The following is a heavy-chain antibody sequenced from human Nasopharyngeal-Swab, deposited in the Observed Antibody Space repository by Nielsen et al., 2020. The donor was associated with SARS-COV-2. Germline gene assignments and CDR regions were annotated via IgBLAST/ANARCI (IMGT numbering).Heavy chain of an antibody. V-gene: IGHV4-39*01. J-gene: IGHJ4*02. CDR2: IYYSGST. Sequence: WIRQPPGKGLEWIGSIYYSGSTYYNPSLKSRVTISVDTSKNQFSLTLGSVTAADTTVYYCARLDVSAAGRDYWGQGTLVTVSS. D-gene: IGHD6-13*01. CDR3: ARLDVSAAGRDY.